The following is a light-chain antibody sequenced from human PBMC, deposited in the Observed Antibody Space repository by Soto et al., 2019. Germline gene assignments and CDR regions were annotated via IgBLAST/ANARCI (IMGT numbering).Light chain of an antibody. CDR1: SADIGSYNR. V-gene: IGLV2-14*01. CDR3: SSYTNINTRACV. J-gene: IGLJ1*01. Sequence: QSALTQPASVSGSPGQSITISCTRTSADIGSYNRVSWYQQHPGKAPKLIIYEVTDRPSGVSNRFSGSKSGNTASLTISGLQAEDEAEYYCSSYTNINTRACVFGTGTKLTV. CDR2: EVT.